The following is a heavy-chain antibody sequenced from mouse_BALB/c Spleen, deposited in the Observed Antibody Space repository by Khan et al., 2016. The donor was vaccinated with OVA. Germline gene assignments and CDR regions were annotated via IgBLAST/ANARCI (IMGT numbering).Heavy chain of an antibody. J-gene: IGHJ2*01. V-gene: IGHV14-3*02. CDR1: GLNIKDTY. CDR2: IDPPNGNT. Sequence: VQLKESGAELVKSGATVKLSCTASGLNIKDTYMHWLKQWPEQGLEWIGRIDPPNGNTKYDPQMQGTASITADPSSNTAYLQLNSLASYDTTVYYCARMARNWGQETMLTVSS. CDR3: ARMARN.